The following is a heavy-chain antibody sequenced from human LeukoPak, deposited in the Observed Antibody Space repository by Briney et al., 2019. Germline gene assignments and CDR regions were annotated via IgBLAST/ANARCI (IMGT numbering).Heavy chain of an antibody. Sequence: PGGSLRLSCAASGFTVSSNYMSWVRQAPGKGLEWVSVIYSGGSTYYADSVKGRFTISRDNSKNTLYLLMNSLRAEDTAVYYCARDPGGPHTVKWDAFDIWGQGTMVTVSS. CDR1: GFTVSSNY. CDR3: ARDPGGPHTVKWDAFDI. CDR2: IYSGGST. J-gene: IGHJ3*02. V-gene: IGHV3-53*01. D-gene: IGHD2-2*02.